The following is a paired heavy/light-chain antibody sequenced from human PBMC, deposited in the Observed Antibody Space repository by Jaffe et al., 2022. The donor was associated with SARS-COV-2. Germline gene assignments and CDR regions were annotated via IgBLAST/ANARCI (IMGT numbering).Light chain of an antibody. V-gene: IGLV1-40*01. CDR2: GNS. Sequence: QSVLTQSPSVSGAPGQRVTISCTGSSSNIGAGFDVQWYQQLPGTAPKLLIYGNSNRPSGVPDRFSGSKSGTSASLAITGLQAEDEADYYCQSYDSSLSGFWVFGGGTKLTVL. CDR1: SSNIGAGFD. CDR3: QSYDSSLSGFWV. J-gene: IGLJ3*02.
Heavy chain of an antibody. D-gene: IGHD1-26*01. CDR1: GYTFTSYA. CDR2: INAGNGNT. J-gene: IGHJ5*02. CDR3: ARDPYSGSTKVVAPNWFDP. V-gene: IGHV1-3*01. Sequence: QVQLVQSGAEVRKPGASVKVSCKASGYTFTSYAMHWVRQAPGQRLEWMGWINAGNGNTKYSQKFQDRVTITRDTSASTAYMELSSLRSEDTAVYYCARDPYSGSTKVVAPNWFDPWGQGTLVTVSS.